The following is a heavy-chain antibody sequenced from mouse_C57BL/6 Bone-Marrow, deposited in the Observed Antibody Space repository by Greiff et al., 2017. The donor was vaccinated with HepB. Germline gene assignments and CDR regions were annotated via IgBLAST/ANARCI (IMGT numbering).Heavy chain of an antibody. V-gene: IGHV5-4*01. J-gene: IGHJ4*01. CDR3: ARGYYGRDFLYAMDY. CDR2: ISDGGSYT. CDR1: GFTFSSYA. D-gene: IGHD1-1*01. Sequence: EVHLVESGGGLVKPGGSLKLSCAASGFTFSSYAMSWVRQTPEKRLEWVATISDGGSYTYYPDNVKGRFTISRDNAKNNLYLQMSHLKSEDTAMYYCARGYYGRDFLYAMDYWGQGTSVTVSS.